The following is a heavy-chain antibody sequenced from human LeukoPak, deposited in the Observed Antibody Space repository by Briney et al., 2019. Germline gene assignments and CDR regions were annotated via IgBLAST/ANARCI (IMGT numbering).Heavy chain of an antibody. D-gene: IGHD3-22*01. V-gene: IGHV4-59*12. CDR2: IYYSGST. Sequence: SETLSLTCTVSGGSISSYYWSWIRQPPGKGLEWIGYIYYSGSTNYNPSLKSRVTISVDTSKNQFSLKLSSVTAADTAVYYCAREGRDSSGYYYVGYWGQGTLVTVSS. CDR3: AREGRDSSGYYYVGY. J-gene: IGHJ4*02. CDR1: GGSISSYY.